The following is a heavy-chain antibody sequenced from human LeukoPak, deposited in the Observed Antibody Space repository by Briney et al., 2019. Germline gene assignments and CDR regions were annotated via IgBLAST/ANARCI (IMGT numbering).Heavy chain of an antibody. V-gene: IGHV4-59*08. D-gene: IGHD3-3*01. CDR1: GGSISSYY. Sequence: SETLSLTCTVSGGSISSYYWSWIRQPPGKGLEWIGYIYYSGSTNYNPSLKSRVTISVDTSKNQFSLKLSSVTAADTAVYYCARGHEKSGSNFDYWGQGTLVTVSS. CDR3: ARGHEKSGSNFDY. CDR2: IYYSGST. J-gene: IGHJ4*02.